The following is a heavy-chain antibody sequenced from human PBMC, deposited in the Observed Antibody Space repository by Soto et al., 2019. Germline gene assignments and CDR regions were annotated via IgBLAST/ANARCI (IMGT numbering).Heavy chain of an antibody. D-gene: IGHD6-13*01. CDR1: GFAFHTYD. CDR3: AKHWGTPAPDDY. V-gene: IGHV3-23*01. CDR2: MISNRGSP. J-gene: IGHJ4*02. Sequence: EVPLLESGGGLVQPGGSLTLSCAGSGFAFHTYDMTWVRQAPGKGLEWVSMISNRGSPYYSGSVRGRFTISRDNSNSILYLQMNSLRADDTAIYFCAKHWGTPAPDDYWGQGTLVTVSS.